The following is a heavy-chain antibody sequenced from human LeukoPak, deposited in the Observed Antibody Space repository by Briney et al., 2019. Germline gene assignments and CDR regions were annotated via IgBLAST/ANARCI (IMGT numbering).Heavy chain of an antibody. CDR1: GFTFSDYY. V-gene: IGHV3-11*01. J-gene: IGHJ4*02. Sequence: PGGSLRLSCAASGFTFSDYYMSWIRQAPGKGLEWVSYISSSGSTIYYADSVKGRFTISRDNAKNSLYLQMNSLRAEDTAVYYCARDRGDQVVPAALDYWGQETLVTVSS. CDR2: ISSSGSTI. CDR3: ARDRGDQVVPAALDY. D-gene: IGHD2-2*01.